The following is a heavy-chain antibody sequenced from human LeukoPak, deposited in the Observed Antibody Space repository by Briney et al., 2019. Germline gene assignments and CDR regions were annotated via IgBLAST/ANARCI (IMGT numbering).Heavy chain of an antibody. CDR1: GFTFSSYS. J-gene: IGHJ4*02. Sequence: GGSLRLSCAASGFTFSSYSMNWVRQAPGKGLEWVSSISSSSSYIYYADSVKGRFTISRDNAKNSLYLQMNSLRAEDTAVYYCARMVSGWYYFDYWGQGTLVTVSS. CDR2: ISSSSSYI. D-gene: IGHD6-19*01. CDR3: ARMVSGWYYFDY. V-gene: IGHV3-21*04.